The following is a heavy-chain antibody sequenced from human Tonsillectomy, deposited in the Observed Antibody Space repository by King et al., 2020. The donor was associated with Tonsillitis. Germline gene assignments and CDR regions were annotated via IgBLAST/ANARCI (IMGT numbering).Heavy chain of an antibody. D-gene: IGHD6-13*01. J-gene: IGHJ2*01. Sequence: VQLQQWGAGLLKPSETLSLTCAVSGGSLSGYYWRWIRQPPGKGLEWIGEIHQSGSTKYNPSLKSRVTISLDTSKNQFSLKLSSVTAADTAVYYCARAGIAAAEVIWYFDLWGRGTLVTVSS. CDR1: GGSLSGYY. CDR3: ARAGIAAAEVIWYFDL. V-gene: IGHV4-34*01. CDR2: IHQSGST.